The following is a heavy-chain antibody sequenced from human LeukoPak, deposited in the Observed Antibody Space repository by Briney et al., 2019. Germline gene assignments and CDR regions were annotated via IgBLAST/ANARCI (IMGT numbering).Heavy chain of an antibody. CDR3: AKGRYQLLSSLLDY. Sequence: GGSLRLSCAASGFTFDDYAMRWVRQAPGKGLEWVSGISWNSGSIGYADSVKGRFTISRDNAKNSLYLQMNSLGAEDTALYYCAKGRYQLLSSLLDYWGQGTLVTVSS. CDR1: GFTFDDYA. D-gene: IGHD2-2*01. J-gene: IGHJ4*02. CDR2: ISWNSGSI. V-gene: IGHV3-9*01.